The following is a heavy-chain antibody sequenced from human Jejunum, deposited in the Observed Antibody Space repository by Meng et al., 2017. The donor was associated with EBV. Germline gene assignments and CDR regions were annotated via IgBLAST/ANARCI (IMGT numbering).Heavy chain of an antibody. V-gene: IGHV4-4*02. J-gene: IGHJ4*02. D-gene: IGHD3-22*01. CDR3: ASVGYYDSSGYFTDY. CDR1: CGSITSTNW. CDR2: IHHSGRT. Sequence: VRLQESGPGLVKPSGTLPPTCAVSCGSITSTNWWSWVRQPPGKGLEWIGEIHHSGRTNYNPSLKSRVTISVDKSKNQFSLELSSVTAAETAVYFCASVGYYDSSGYFTDYWGQGTLVTVSS.